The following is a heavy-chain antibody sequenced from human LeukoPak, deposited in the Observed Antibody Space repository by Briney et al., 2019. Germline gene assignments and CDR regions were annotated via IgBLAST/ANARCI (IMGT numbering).Heavy chain of an antibody. D-gene: IGHD1-26*01. CDR1: GGSFSGYY. J-gene: IGHJ4*02. Sequence: SETLSLTCAVYGGSFSGYYWSWIRQPPAKGLERIGEINHSGSTNYNPSLKSRVTISVDTSKNQLSLKLSSVTAADTAVYYCARWEGGSYYDFDYWGQGTLVTVSS. CDR3: ARWEGGSYYDFDY. V-gene: IGHV4-34*01. CDR2: INHSGST.